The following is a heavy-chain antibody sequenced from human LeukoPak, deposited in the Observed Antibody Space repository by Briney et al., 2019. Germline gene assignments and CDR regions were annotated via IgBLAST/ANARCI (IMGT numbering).Heavy chain of an antibody. CDR3: ARQGDSNYDMYDY. D-gene: IGHD4-11*01. J-gene: IGHJ4*02. CDR1: VGPISSSSYY. V-gene: IGHV4-39*01. Sequence: SETLSLTCTVSVGPISSSSYYWGWIPKPRGKGLEWIGRIYYSVSTYYSPSLKSQVSISVDTSKNQFSLKLSSVTAADTAVYYCARQGDSNYDMYDYWGQGTLVTVSS. CDR2: IYYSVST.